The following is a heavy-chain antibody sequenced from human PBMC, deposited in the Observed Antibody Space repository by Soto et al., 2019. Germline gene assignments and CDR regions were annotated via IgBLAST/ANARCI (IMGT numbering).Heavy chain of an antibody. J-gene: IGHJ6*02. V-gene: IGHV3-23*01. Sequence: EVQLLESGGGLVQPGGSLRLSCAASGFTFSSYAMSWVRQAPGKGLEWVSAISGSGGSTYYADSVKGRFTISRDNSKNTLYMQMNSLRAEDTAVYYCAKSDYYDSSGSRGYYYGMDVWGQGTTVTVSS. CDR1: GFTFSSYA. CDR2: ISGSGGST. CDR3: AKSDYYDSSGSRGYYYGMDV. D-gene: IGHD3-22*01.